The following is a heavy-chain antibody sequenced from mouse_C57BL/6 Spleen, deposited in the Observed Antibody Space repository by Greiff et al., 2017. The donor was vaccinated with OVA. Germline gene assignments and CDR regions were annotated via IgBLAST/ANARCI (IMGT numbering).Heavy chain of an antibody. CDR3: ARNYGNYVRYFDY. J-gene: IGHJ2*01. V-gene: IGHV1-50*01. CDR1: GYTFTSYW. CDR2: IDPSDSYT. Sequence: QVQLQQPGAELVKPGASVKLSCKASGYTFTSYWMQWVKQRPGQGLEWIGEIDPSDSYTNYNQKFKGKATLTVDTSSSTAYMQLSSLTSEDSAVYYCARNYGNYVRYFDYWGQGTTLTVSS. D-gene: IGHD2-1*01.